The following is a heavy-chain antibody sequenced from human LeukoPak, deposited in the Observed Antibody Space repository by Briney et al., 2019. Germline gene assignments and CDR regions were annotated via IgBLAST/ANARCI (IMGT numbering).Heavy chain of an antibody. V-gene: IGHV4-34*01. CDR1: GGSFSGYY. J-gene: IGHJ4*02. CDR3: ARGYNWNYVLNFDY. D-gene: IGHD1-7*01. Sequence: SETLSLTCAVYGGSFSGYYWSWIRQPPGKGLEWIGEINHSGSTNYNPSLKSRVTISVDTSKNQFSLKLSSVTAADTAVYYCARGYNWNYVLNFDYWGQGTLVTVSS. CDR2: INHSGST.